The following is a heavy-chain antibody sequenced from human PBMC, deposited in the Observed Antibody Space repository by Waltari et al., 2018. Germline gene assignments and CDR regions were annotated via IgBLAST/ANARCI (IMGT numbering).Heavy chain of an antibody. D-gene: IGHD5-12*01. CDR2: MNPNSGNT. J-gene: IGHJ4*02. CDR1: GYTFISYD. Sequence: QVQLAQSGAEVKKPGASVKVSCKASGYTFISYDITWVRQAAGQGLEWMGWMNPNSGNTGFAQKFQGRVAMTRNTSISTAYMELSSLRSEDTAVYFCARGVRIVGTTTGNYYFDYWGQGSLVTASS. V-gene: IGHV1-8*01. CDR3: ARGVRIVGTTTGNYYFDY.